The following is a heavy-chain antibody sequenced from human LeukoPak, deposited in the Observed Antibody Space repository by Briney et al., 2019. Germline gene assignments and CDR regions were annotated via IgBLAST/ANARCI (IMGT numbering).Heavy chain of an antibody. V-gene: IGHV4-38-2*02. CDR1: GYSISSGYS. CDR2: IYHSGST. Sequence: SETLSLTCTVSGYSISSGYSWGWIRQPPGKGLEWIGSIYHSGSTYYNPSLKSRVTISVDTSKNQFSLKLSSVTAPDTAVYYCARDLAVAGTRDYWGQGTLVTVSS. CDR3: ARDLAVAGTRDY. D-gene: IGHD6-19*01. J-gene: IGHJ4*02.